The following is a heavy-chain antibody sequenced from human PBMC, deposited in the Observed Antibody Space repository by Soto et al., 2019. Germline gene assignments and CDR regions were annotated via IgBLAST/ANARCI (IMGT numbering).Heavy chain of an antibody. V-gene: IGHV1-69*02. D-gene: IGHD6-19*01. CDR2: IIPNLGIA. Sequence: QVQLVQSGAEVKKPGSSVKVSCKASGGTFSSYTISWVRQAPGQGLEWMGRIIPNLGIANYAQKFQGRVTITADKSTSTAYMELSSLRSEDTAVYYCARSAVAGSGEYFQHWGQGTLVTVSS. CDR3: ARSAVAGSGEYFQH. CDR1: GGTFSSYT. J-gene: IGHJ1*01.